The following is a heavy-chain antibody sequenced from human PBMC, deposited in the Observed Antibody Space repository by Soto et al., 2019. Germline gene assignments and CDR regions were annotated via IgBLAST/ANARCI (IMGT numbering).Heavy chain of an antibody. CDR3: ARGRIANNWFDP. CDR2: INPNSGRT. D-gene: IGHD6-13*01. Sequence: QVQLVQSGAEVKKPGASVKVSCKASGYTFTGYYMHWVRQAPGQGLEWMGWINPNSGRTNYAQKFQGRVTMTRDTSISTAYMELSRLRSDDTAVYYCARGRIANNWFDPWGQGTLVTVSS. V-gene: IGHV1-2*02. J-gene: IGHJ5*02. CDR1: GYTFTGYY.